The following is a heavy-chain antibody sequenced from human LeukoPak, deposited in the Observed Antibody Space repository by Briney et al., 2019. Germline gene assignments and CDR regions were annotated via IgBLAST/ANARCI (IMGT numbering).Heavy chain of an antibody. J-gene: IGHJ4*02. D-gene: IGHD2-21*02. Sequence: GGSLRLSCAASGFTFSDYYMSWIRQAPGKGLEWVSYITTSGTTKYYADSVKGRFTISRDNAKNSLYLQMNSLRAEDTALYYCAKDTNVVVTAILDYWGQGTLVTVSS. V-gene: IGHV3-11*01. CDR2: ITTSGTTK. CDR3: AKDTNVVVTAILDY. CDR1: GFTFSDYY.